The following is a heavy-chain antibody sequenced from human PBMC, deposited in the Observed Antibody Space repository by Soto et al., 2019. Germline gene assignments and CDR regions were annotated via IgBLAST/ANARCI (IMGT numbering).Heavy chain of an antibody. CDR3: ARPYSSSWDDAFDI. CDR1: GFPFSSYS. J-gene: IGHJ3*02. V-gene: IGHV3-48*01. D-gene: IGHD6-13*01. Sequence: GGSLRLSCAASGFPFSSYSMNWVRQAPGKGLEWVSYISSSSSTIYYADSVKGRFTISRDNAKNSLYLQMNSLRAEDTAVYYCARPYSSSWDDAFDIWGQGTMVTVSS. CDR2: ISSSSSTI.